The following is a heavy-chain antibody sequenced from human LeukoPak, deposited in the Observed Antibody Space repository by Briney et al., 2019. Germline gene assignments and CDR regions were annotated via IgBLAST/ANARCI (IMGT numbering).Heavy chain of an antibody. CDR3: ASHMESTISCYIY. CDR1: GGSFSGYY. V-gene: IGHV4-34*01. CDR2: INHSGST. J-gene: IGHJ4*02. D-gene: IGHD2-2*02. Sequence: SETLSLTCAVYGGSFSGYYWSWIRQPPGKGLEWIGEINHSGSTNYNPSLKSRVTISVDTSKNQFSLKLSSVTAAGTAVYYCASHMESTISCYIYWGQGTLVTVSS.